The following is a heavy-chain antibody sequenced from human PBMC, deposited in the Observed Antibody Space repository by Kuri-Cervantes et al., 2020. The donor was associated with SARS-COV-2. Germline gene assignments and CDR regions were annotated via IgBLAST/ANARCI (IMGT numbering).Heavy chain of an antibody. CDR1: GFTFSSYG. J-gene: IGHJ4*02. CDR2: ISYDGGNK. CDR3: AKEYSGSWGYGY. Sequence: GGSLRLSCAASGFTFSSYGMHWVRQAPGKGLEWVAVISYDGGNKYYADSVKGRFTISRDNSKNTLYLQMNSLRAEDTAVYYCAKEYSGSWGYGYWGQGTLVTVSS. D-gene: IGHD1-26*01. V-gene: IGHV3-30*18.